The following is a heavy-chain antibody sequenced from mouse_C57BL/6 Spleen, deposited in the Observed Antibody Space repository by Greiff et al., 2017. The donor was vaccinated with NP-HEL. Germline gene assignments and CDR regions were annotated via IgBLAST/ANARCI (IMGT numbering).Heavy chain of an antibody. CDR1: GYTFTDYY. D-gene: IGHD1-1*01. CDR3: ARLVLRSLGAMDY. V-gene: IGHV1-26*01. J-gene: IGHJ4*01. Sequence: EVQLQQSGPELVKPGASVKISCKASGYTFTDYYMNWVKQSHGKSLEWIGDINPNNGGTSYNQKFKGKATLTVDKSSSTAYMELRSLTSEDSAVYYCARLVLRSLGAMDYWGQGTSVTVSS. CDR2: INPNNGGT.